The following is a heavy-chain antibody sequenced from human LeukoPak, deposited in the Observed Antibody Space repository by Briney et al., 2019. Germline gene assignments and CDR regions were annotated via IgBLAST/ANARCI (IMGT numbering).Heavy chain of an antibody. V-gene: IGHV1-18*04. J-gene: IGHJ6*02. Sequence: ASVKVSCKASGYTFTGYYMHWVRQAPGQGLEWMGWISGYKGNTNYAQKFQGRVTMTTDTSTNTAYMELRSLRSDDTAVYYCARGYYDSGGYYYYYYGMDVWGQGTTVTVSS. CDR3: ARGYYDSGGYYYYYYGMDV. CDR2: ISGYKGNT. CDR1: GYTFTGYY. D-gene: IGHD3-22*01.